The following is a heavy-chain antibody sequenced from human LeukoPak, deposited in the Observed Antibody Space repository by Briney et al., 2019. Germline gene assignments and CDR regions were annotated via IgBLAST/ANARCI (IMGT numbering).Heavy chain of an antibody. D-gene: IGHD2-15*01. J-gene: IGHJ6*02. CDR1: GFSFTRSW. V-gene: IGHV5-10-1*01. CDR2: IDPIDSYT. Sequence: GESLRISCQGSGFSFTRSWISWVRQVPGKGLEWMGRIDPIDSYTNYSPSFQGHVTISSDKSISTAYLQWTSLKASDTAIYYYARHGYCSGDSCYSASYSSYYGMDVWSQGTSVTVSS. CDR3: ARHGYCSGDSCYSASYSSYYGMDV.